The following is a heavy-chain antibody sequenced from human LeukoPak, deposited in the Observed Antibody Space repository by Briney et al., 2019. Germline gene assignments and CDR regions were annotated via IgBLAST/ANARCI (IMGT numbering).Heavy chain of an antibody. CDR1: GGSFSGYY. CDR2: INHSGST. Sequence: SETLSLTCAVYGGSFSGYYWSWIRQPPGKGLEWIGEINHSGSTNYNPSLKSRVTISVDTSKNQFSLKLSSVTAADTAVYYCAREGPITMILVATYYYYYMDVWGKGTTVTVSS. V-gene: IGHV4-34*01. D-gene: IGHD3-22*01. CDR3: AREGPITMILVATYYYYYMDV. J-gene: IGHJ6*03.